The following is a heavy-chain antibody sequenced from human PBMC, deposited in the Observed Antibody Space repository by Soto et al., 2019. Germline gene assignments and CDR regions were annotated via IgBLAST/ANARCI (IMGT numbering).Heavy chain of an antibody. V-gene: IGHV3-23*01. CDR1: GFTFGSYP. J-gene: IGHJ6*02. CDR3: ARILYTSQRDGVDV. D-gene: IGHD2-8*01. Sequence: HPGGSLRLSCAASGFTFGSYPMTWVRQAPGKGLEWVSSISSGSDTIFYADSVKGRFTISRDNSRTTLYLQMNSLRAEDMAIYYCARILYTSQRDGVDVWGQGTTVTVSS. CDR2: ISSGSDTI.